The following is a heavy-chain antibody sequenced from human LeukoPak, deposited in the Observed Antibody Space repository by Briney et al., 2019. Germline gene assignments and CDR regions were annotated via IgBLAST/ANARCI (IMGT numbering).Heavy chain of an antibody. Sequence: PSETLSLTCTVSGGSISSGSYYWGWVRQPAGRGREWIGRIYTSGSTNYNPSLKSRVTISVDTSKNQFSLNLRSVTAADTAVYYCAGAYSSGLFDNWGQGTLVTVSS. D-gene: IGHD6-19*01. CDR1: GGSISSGSYY. J-gene: IGHJ4*02. CDR2: IYTSGST. V-gene: IGHV4-61*02. CDR3: AGAYSSGLFDN.